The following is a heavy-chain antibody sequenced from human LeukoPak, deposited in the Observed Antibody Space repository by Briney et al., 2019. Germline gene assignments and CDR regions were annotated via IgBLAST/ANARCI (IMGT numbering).Heavy chain of an antibody. Sequence: GGSLRLSCAASGFSFSDYNMHWVRQAPGKGLEWMSVISYNGINEYYADSVKGRFTISRDNSKSTLLLQMNSLRAEDTAVYYCAKVRWDNSGWYYLDSWGQGTLVTVSS. CDR1: GFSFSDYN. J-gene: IGHJ4*02. V-gene: IGHV3-30*18. CDR2: ISYNGINE. D-gene: IGHD6-19*01. CDR3: AKVRWDNSGWYYLDS.